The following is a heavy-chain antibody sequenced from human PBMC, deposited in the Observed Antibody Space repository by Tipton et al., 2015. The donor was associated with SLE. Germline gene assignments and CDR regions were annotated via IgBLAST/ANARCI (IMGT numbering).Heavy chain of an antibody. CDR1: GFTFTNYG. CDR3: ARGGGMGGYCTGGVCFKPFDY. J-gene: IGHJ4*02. Sequence: LSLTCVASGFTFTNYGIHWVRQAPGKGPEWVAVMSYDGSKKYYADSVKGRFTISRDNSKNTLFIQMKSLRIEDTAVYFCARGGGMGGYCTGGVCFKPFDYWGQGTLVTVSS. D-gene: IGHD2-8*02. V-gene: IGHV3-30*03. CDR2: MSYDGSKK.